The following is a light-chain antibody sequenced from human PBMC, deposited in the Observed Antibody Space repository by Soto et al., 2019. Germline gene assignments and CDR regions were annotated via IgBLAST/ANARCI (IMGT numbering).Light chain of an antibody. CDR2: EVT. V-gene: IGLV2-8*01. CDR3: SSYGGSDNSVA. J-gene: IGLJ2*01. Sequence: QSALTQPPSASGSPGQSVTISCTGSSSDSGFHKYVAWYQHHPGKAPKLLIYEVTERPSGVPDRFSASKSGNTASLTVSGLQSDDVAVYYCSSYGGSDNSVAFGGGTKLTVL. CDR1: SSDSGFHKY.